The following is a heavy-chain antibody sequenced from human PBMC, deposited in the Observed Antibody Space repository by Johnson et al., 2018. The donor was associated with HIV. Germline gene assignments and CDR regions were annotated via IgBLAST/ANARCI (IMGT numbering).Heavy chain of an antibody. Sequence: QVQLVESGGNLVQPGGSLRLSCAASGFTFSSYGMHWVRQAPGKGLEWVAVIWYDGSNKYYADSVKGRFTISRDNSKNTLYLQMNSLRAEDTAVYYCAKGGADYSDSRGYSENDAFDIWGQGTMVTVSS. D-gene: IGHD3-22*01. CDR2: IWYDGSNK. J-gene: IGHJ3*02. CDR3: AKGGADYSDSRGYSENDAFDI. CDR1: GFTFSSYG. V-gene: IGHV3-33*06.